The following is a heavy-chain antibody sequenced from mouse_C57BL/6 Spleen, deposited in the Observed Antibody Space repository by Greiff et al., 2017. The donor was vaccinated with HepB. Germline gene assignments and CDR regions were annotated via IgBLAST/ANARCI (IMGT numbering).Heavy chain of an antibody. Sequence: EVKLQESGPELVKPGASVKISCKASGYSFTDYNMNWVKQSDGKSLEWIGVINPNYGTTSYNQKFKGKATLTVDQSSSTAYMQLNSLTSEDSAVYYCARWGSGDYDTDDWGQGTTLTVSS. CDR2: INPNYGTT. V-gene: IGHV1-39*01. CDR3: ARWGSGDYDTDD. CDR1: GYSFTDYN. D-gene: IGHD2-4*01. J-gene: IGHJ2*01.